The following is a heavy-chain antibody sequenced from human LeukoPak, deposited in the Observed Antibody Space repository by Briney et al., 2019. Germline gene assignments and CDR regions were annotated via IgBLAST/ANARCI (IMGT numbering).Heavy chain of an antibody. CDR2: INHSGST. Sequence: SETLSLTCAVYGGSFSGYYWSWIRQPPGKGLEWIGEINHSGSTYYNPSLKSRVTISVDTSKNQFSLKLSSVTAADTAVYYCANSPTGLTGTTGANWGQGTLVTVSS. D-gene: IGHD1-7*01. V-gene: IGHV4-34*01. J-gene: IGHJ4*02. CDR1: GGSFSGYY. CDR3: ANSPTGLTGTTGAN.